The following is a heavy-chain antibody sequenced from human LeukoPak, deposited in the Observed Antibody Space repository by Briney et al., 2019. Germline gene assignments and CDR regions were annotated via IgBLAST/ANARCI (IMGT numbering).Heavy chain of an antibody. J-gene: IGHJ4*02. V-gene: IGHV4-38-2*02. D-gene: IGHD3-9*01. CDR3: ARVSDISRKYYFDY. CDR2: FYHSGIT. CDR1: GYSISSGYF. Sequence: PSETLSLTCTVSGYSISSGYFWGWIRQPPGKGLEWIGSFYHSGITYYNPSLKSRVTISVEMSKNQFSLKLNSVTAADTAVYYCARVSDISRKYYFDYWGQGTLVTVSS.